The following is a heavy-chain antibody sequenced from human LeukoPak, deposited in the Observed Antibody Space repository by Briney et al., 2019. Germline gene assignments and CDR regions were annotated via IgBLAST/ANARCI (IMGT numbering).Heavy chain of an antibody. CDR1: GYTFTSYG. CDR2: ISAYNGNT. D-gene: IGHD3-10*01. Sequence: ASVKVSCKASGYTFTSYGISWVRQAPGQGLEWMGWISAYNGNTNYAQKLQGRVTMTTDTSTSTAYMELRSLRSDDTAVYYCARGTYYYGSGSLLADWGQGTLVTVSS. CDR3: ARGTYYYGSGSLLAD. V-gene: IGHV1-18*04. J-gene: IGHJ4*02.